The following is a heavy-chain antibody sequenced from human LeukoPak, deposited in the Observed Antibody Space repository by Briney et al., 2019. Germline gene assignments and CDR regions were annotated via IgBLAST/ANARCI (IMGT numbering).Heavy chain of an antibody. V-gene: IGHV3-66*02. D-gene: IGHD3-22*01. Sequence: QPGGSLRLSCAASGFTVSSNYMSWVRQAPGKGLEWVSVIYSGGSTYYADSVKGRFTISRDNSKNTLYLQMNSLRAEDTAVYYCARGGTTTVATFDYWGQGTLVTVSS. CDR1: GFTVSSNY. CDR2: IYSGGST. CDR3: ARGGTTTVATFDY. J-gene: IGHJ4*02.